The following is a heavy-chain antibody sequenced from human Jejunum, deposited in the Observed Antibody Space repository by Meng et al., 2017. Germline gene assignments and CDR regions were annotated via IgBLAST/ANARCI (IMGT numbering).Heavy chain of an antibody. CDR2: IDPHGSDP. D-gene: IGHD1-1*01. J-gene: IGHJ1*01. CDR1: GFTITDHW. Sequence: VQLVGSGGGLVQPGGSLRLSCAASGFTITDHWMHWVRQGPGKGQVWVSRIDPHGSDPTYADSVKGRFTISRDNAKNTVYLQMNSLRAEDSAFYYCTNDRLKHWGQGALVTVSS. CDR3: TNDRLKH. V-gene: IGHV3-74*03.